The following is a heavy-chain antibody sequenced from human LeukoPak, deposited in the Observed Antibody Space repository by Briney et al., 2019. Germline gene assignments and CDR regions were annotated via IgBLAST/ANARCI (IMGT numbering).Heavy chain of an antibody. CDR3: AKDLAAAYGGVDY. CDR2: ISWNSGSI. J-gene: IGHJ4*02. D-gene: IGHD6-13*01. Sequence: PGGSLRLSCAASGFTFDDYAMHWVRHAPGKGLEWVSGISWNSGSIGYADSVKGRFTISRDNAKNSLYLQMNSLRAEDTVLYYCAKDLAAAYGGVDYWGQGTLVTVSS. V-gene: IGHV3-9*01. CDR1: GFTFDDYA.